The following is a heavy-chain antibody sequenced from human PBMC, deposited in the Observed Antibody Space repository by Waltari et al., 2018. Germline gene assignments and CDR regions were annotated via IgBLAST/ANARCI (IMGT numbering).Heavy chain of an antibody. Sequence: QVQLQESGPRLVRPTQTLSLTCSVSGASINSGHFYWTWIRQPPGKGLEWIVHIHTSGSPHYNPSLKSRLSIPADTSRNQISLRLTSVTAADTAVYYCARAGQLSADALDLWGQGTVVSVSS. D-gene: IGHD1-1*01. J-gene: IGHJ3*01. CDR3: ARAGQLSADALDL. V-gene: IGHV4-30-4*08. CDR2: IHTSGSP. CDR1: GASINSGHFY.